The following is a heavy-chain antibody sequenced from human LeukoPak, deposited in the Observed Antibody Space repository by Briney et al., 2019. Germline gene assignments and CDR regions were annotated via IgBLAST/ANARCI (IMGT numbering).Heavy chain of an antibody. Sequence: GGSLRLSCAASGFTFSSYAMHWVRQAPGKGQEYVSAISSNGGSTYYANSVKGRFTISRDNSKNTLYLQMGSLRAEDMAVYYCARASGGGSYGDYWGQGTLVTVSS. V-gene: IGHV3-64*01. CDR3: ARASGGGSYGDY. CDR1: GFTFSSYA. CDR2: ISSNGGST. J-gene: IGHJ4*02. D-gene: IGHD1-26*01.